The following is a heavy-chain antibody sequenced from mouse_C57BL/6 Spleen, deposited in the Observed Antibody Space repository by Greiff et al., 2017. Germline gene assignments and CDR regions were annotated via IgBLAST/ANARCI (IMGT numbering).Heavy chain of an antibody. J-gene: IGHJ2*01. V-gene: IGHV1-82*01. CDR2: IYPGDGDT. CDR1: GYAFSSSW. Sequence: QVQLQQSGPELVKPGASVKISCKASGYAFSSSWMNWVKQRPGKGLEWIGRIYPGDGDTNYNGKVKGKATLTADKSSSTAYMHLSSLTSEDSAVYFCARSGSAGYVGYWGQGTTLTVSS. D-gene: IGHD3-2*02. CDR3: ARSGSAGYVGY.